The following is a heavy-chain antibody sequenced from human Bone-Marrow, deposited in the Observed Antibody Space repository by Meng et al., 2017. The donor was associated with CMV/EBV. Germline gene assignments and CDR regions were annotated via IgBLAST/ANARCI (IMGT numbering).Heavy chain of an antibody. D-gene: IGHD3-3*01. Sequence: GESLKISCAASGFTFSSYSMNWVRQAPGKGLEWVVVISYDGSNKYYADSVKGRFTISRDNSKNTLYLQMNSLRAEDTAVYYCARAIYDFWSGYHYYGMDVWGQGTTVTVSS. J-gene: IGHJ6*02. V-gene: IGHV3-30*03. CDR3: ARAIYDFWSGYHYYGMDV. CDR2: ISYDGSNK. CDR1: GFTFSSYS.